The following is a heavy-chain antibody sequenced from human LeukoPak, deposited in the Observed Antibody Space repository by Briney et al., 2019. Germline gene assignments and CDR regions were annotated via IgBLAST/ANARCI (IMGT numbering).Heavy chain of an antibody. D-gene: IGHD3-16*02. CDR2: IYTSGST. V-gene: IGHV4-61*02. CDR3: QGVVIAAAFDY. J-gene: IGHJ4*02. CDR1: GGPISGGTYY. Sequence: PSEAPSPTCTSPGGPISGGTYYWSLIPPPAGEGLEWIGRIYTSGSTNYNPSLKSRATISVDTSKNQFSLKLSSVTAADTAVYYCQGVVIAAAFDYWGQGTLVTVSS.